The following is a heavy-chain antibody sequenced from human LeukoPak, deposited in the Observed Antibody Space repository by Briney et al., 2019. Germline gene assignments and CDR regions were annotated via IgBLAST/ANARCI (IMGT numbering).Heavy chain of an antibody. Sequence: PGGSLRLSCAASGFTFSIYEMNWVRQAPGKGLEWVSYISSSGSTIYYADSVKGRFTISRDNAKNSLYLQMNSLRAEDTAVYYCARVTDYGAEPLDYWGQGTLVTVSS. V-gene: IGHV3-48*03. CDR3: ARVTDYGAEPLDY. J-gene: IGHJ4*02. D-gene: IGHD4-17*01. CDR2: ISSSGSTI. CDR1: GFTFSIYE.